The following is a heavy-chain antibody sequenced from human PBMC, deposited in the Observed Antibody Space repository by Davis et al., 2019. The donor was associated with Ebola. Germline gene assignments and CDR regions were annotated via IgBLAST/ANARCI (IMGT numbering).Heavy chain of an antibody. CDR3: ARDIFWSGPPHY. CDR2: INPNSGGT. J-gene: IGHJ4*02. D-gene: IGHD3-3*01. Sequence: ASVKVSCKASGYTFSTYYMHWVRQAPGQGLEWMGWINPNSGGTNYAQKFQGRVTMTRDTSISTAYMELSRLRSDDTAVYYCARDIFWSGPPHYWGQGTLVTVSS. CDR1: GYTFSTYY. V-gene: IGHV1-2*02.